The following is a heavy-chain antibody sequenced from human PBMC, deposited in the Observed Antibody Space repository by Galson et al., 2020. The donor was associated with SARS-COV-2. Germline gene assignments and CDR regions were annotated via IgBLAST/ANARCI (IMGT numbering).Heavy chain of an antibody. J-gene: IGHJ6*02. D-gene: IGHD2-15*01. CDR3: AKDFYCSGGSCYSVGMDV. CDR2: ISYDGSNK. Sequence: VMETGGSLRLSCAASGFTFSSYGMHWVRQAPGKGLEWVAVISYDGSNKYYADSVKGRFTISRDNSKNTLYLQMNSLRAEDTAVYYCAKDFYCSGGSCYSVGMDVWGQGTTVTVSS. V-gene: IGHV3-30*18. CDR1: GFTFSSYG.